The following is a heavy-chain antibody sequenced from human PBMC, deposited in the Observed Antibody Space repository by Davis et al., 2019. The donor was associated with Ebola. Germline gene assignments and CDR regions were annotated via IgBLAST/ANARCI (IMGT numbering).Heavy chain of an antibody. J-gene: IGHJ4*02. CDR3: AREKIVGATPVAVGFDY. CDR2: IIPILGMA. V-gene: IGHV1-69*04. D-gene: IGHD1-26*01. Sequence: AASVKVSCKASGGTFSSYAISWVRQAPGQGLEWMGRIIPILGMANYAQKFQGRVTITADKSTSTAYMELSSLRSEDTAVYYCAREKIVGATPVAVGFDYWGQGTLVTVSS. CDR1: GGTFSSYA.